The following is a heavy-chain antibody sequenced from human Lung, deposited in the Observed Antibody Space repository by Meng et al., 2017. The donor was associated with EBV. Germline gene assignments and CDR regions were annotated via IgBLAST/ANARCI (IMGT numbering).Heavy chain of an antibody. J-gene: IGHJ4*02. CDR3: ARAVDTGYFDY. V-gene: IGHV4-31*01. CDR2: IYYSGST. D-gene: IGHD5-18*01. CDR1: GGSLSSGGHY. Sequence: HVQLQRSGPGLVKPSPTLSLTCTVLGGSLSSGGHYWSWIRQHPGKGLEWIGYIYYSGSTYYNPSLKSLVSISVDTSNNQFSLKLSSVTAADTAVYYCARAVDTGYFDYWGQGTLVTVSS.